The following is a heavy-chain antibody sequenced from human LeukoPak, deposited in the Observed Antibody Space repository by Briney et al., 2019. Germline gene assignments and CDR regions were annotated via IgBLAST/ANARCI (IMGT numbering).Heavy chain of an antibody. Sequence: GGSLRLSCAASGSTFSIYSMNWVRQAPGKGLEWVSSISSSSSYIYYADSVKGRFTISRDNAKNSLYLQMNSLRAEDTAVYYCARRRGYGSRDAFDIWGQGTMVTVSS. CDR3: ARRRGYGSRDAFDI. CDR2: ISSSSSYI. D-gene: IGHD5-18*01. CDR1: GSTFSIYS. V-gene: IGHV3-21*01. J-gene: IGHJ3*02.